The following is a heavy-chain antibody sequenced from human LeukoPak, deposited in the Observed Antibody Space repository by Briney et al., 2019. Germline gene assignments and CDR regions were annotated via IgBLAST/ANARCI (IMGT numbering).Heavy chain of an antibody. Sequence: PGGSLRLSCAASGFSFHGVGMSWVGQAPGKGLEWVSGINWNGGDKRYADSVRGRFTISRDNAKNSLYLHMNSLRGDDTALYYGARIPEWDPKQIGFKHFDYWGQGTLVTVSS. V-gene: IGHV3-20*04. D-gene: IGHD1-26*01. J-gene: IGHJ4*02. CDR2: INWNGGDK. CDR3: ARIPEWDPKQIGFKHFDY. CDR1: GFSFHGVG.